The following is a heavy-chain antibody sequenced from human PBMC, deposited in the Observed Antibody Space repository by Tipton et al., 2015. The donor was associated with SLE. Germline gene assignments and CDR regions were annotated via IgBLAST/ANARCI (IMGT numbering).Heavy chain of an antibody. D-gene: IGHD6-6*01. V-gene: IGHV4-39*07. CDR1: GASVTRTSHY. Sequence: TLSLTCSVSGASVTRTSHYWGWIRQSPGKGLEWIATVSYSGSTFSNPSLRGRVATSSDTSGNQFSLTLRSVTAADTAVYCCARAPSHSIHFDCWGQGTLVSVSS. J-gene: IGHJ4*02. CDR3: ARAPSHSIHFDC. CDR2: VSYSGST.